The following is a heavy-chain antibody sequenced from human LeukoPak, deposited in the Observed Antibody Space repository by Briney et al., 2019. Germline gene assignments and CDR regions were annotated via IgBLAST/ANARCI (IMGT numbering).Heavy chain of an antibody. CDR3: ATLGYCSSTSCLRNDYFDY. CDR1: GGFISSSSYY. J-gene: IGHJ4*02. D-gene: IGHD2-2*01. CDR2: IYYSGST. Sequence: PSETLSLTCTVSGGFISSSSYYWGWIRQPPGKGLEWIGSIYYSGSTYYNPSLKSRVTISVDTSKNQFSLKLSSVTAADTAVYYCATLGYCSSTSCLRNDYFDYWGQGTLVTVSS. V-gene: IGHV4-39*01.